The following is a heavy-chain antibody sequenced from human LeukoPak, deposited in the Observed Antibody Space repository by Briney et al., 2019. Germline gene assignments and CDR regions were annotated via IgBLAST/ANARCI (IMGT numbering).Heavy chain of an antibody. Sequence: GGSLRLSCAASGFTVITNYMNWVRQAPGKGLEWVSILYSGSSTYYADSVEGRFIVSRDSSKNTLSLQMNDLRAEDTAVYYYARVGDHFHWYLDLWGRGTMVTVSS. J-gene: IGHJ2*01. CDR1: GFTVITNY. CDR2: LYSGSST. CDR3: ARVGDHFHWYLDL. D-gene: IGHD3-3*02. V-gene: IGHV3-53*01.